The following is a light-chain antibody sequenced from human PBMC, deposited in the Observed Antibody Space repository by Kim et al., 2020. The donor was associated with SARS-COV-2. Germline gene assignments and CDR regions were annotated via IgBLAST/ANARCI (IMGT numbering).Light chain of an antibody. J-gene: IGLJ3*02. CDR1: KLGDKY. CDR2: KDS. Sequence: SYELTQPPSVSVSPGQTASITCSGDKLGDKYACWYQQKPGQSPVLVIYKDSKRPSGIPERFSGSNSGNTATLTISGTQAMDEADYYCQAWDSSTAVFGGGTQLTFL. CDR3: QAWDSSTAV. V-gene: IGLV3-1*01.